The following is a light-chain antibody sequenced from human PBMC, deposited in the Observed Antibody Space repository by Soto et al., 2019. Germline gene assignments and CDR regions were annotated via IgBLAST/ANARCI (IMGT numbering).Light chain of an antibody. CDR1: QNVRTNY. CDR3: KDYGSSAWT. V-gene: IGKV3-20*01. CDR2: GAS. J-gene: IGKJ1*01. Sequence: EIVLTQSPGTLSLSPGERVILSCRASQNVRTNYLAWYQQKPGQAPRLLIYGASTRASGIPERFSGSGSGTNFPLTISRLEPEDFAVYYFKDYGSSAWTFGKGTKVDIK.